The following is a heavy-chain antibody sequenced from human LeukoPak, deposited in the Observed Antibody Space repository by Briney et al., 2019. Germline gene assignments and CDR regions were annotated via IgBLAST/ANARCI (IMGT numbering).Heavy chain of an antibody. CDR1: GFTFSAYE. V-gene: IGHV3-48*03. Sequence: GRSLRLSCAASGFTFSAYEMNWVSQAPGKGMEWLSCTIGSGDTIYYAESVKGRFTISRDNAKNSLYLQMSSLRAEDTAVYYCVSAYGGLLDYWGQGTLVTVSS. CDR2: TIGSGDTI. J-gene: IGHJ4*02. D-gene: IGHD3-16*01. CDR3: VSAYGGLLDY.